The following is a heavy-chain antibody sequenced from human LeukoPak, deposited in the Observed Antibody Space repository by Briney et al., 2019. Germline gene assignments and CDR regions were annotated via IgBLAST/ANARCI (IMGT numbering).Heavy chain of an antibody. CDR2: IYYSGST. CDR1: GGFISSSSYY. D-gene: IGHD6-13*01. CDR3: ARHFSAGYSSSWYYFDY. V-gene: IGHV4-39*01. J-gene: IGHJ4*02. Sequence: SETLSLTCTVSGGFISSSSYYWGWIRQPPGKGLEWIGSIYYSGSTYYNPSLKSRVTISVDTSKNQFSLKLSSVTAADTAVYYCARHFSAGYSSSWYYFDYWGQGTLVTVSS.